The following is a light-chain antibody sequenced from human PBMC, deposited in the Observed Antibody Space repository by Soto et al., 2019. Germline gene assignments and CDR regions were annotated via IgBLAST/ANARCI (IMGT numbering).Light chain of an antibody. CDR1: SSNIGKNY. Sequence: QSVLTQPPSVSAAPGQKVTISCSGSSSNIGKNYVSWYQQLPGTAPKLLIHDNNNRPSGIPDRFSGSKSGTSATLGITGLQTRDEADYYCGTWDSSLSAVVFGGGTKLTVL. V-gene: IGLV1-51*01. J-gene: IGLJ2*01. CDR2: DNN. CDR3: GTWDSSLSAVV.